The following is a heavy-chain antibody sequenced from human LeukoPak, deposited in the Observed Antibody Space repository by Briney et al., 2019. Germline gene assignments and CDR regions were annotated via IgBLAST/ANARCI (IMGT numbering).Heavy chain of an antibody. Sequence: GESLKISCKASGYIFTSYWIAWVRQMPGKGLEWMGIVYPGESHIRYSPSFQGQVTISADKSISTAYLQWNSLRASDTAMYYCVRTSSTWYGDYWGQGTLVTVSS. V-gene: IGHV5-51*01. CDR1: GYIFTSYW. J-gene: IGHJ4*02. D-gene: IGHD6-13*01. CDR2: VYPGESHI. CDR3: VRTSSTWYGDY.